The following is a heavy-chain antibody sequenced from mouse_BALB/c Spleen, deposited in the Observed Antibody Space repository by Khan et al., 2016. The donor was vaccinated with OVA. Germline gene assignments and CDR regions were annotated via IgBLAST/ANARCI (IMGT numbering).Heavy chain of an antibody. Sequence: VQLKESGPELVKPGASVKISCKASGYTFTDYNMDWVQQSHGKSLEWIGYIYPNNGGTGYNQKFKTKATLTVDNSSSTAYMELRSLTSEDSAVYYCARSGYGSLAYWGQGTLVTVSA. CDR1: GYTFTDYN. D-gene: IGHD1-2*01. J-gene: IGHJ3*01. CDR3: ARSGYGSLAY. V-gene: IGHV1S29*02. CDR2: IYPNNGGT.